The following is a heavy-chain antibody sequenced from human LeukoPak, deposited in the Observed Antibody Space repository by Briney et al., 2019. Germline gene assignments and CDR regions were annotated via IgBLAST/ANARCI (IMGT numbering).Heavy chain of an antibody. CDR2: ISTSSSYT. CDR3: ARTVLGHDAFDI. CDR1: GFTFSDYY. Sequence: PGGSLRLSCAASGFTFSDYYMSWIRQAPGKGLEWVSYISTSSSYTNYADSVKGRFTISRDNAKNSLYLQMNSLRAEDTAVYYCARTVLGHDAFDIWGQGTMVTVSP. J-gene: IGHJ3*02. V-gene: IGHV3-11*06. D-gene: IGHD1-26*01.